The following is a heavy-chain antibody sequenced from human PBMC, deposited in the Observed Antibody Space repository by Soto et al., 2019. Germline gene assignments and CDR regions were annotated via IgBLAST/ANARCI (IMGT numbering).Heavy chain of an antibody. CDR2: ISYDGSNK. D-gene: IGHD1-26*01. V-gene: IGHV3-30*18. CDR1: GFTFSSDG. CDR3: AKGGSSFVGATRYYYYGMDV. J-gene: IGHJ6*02. Sequence: GGSLRLSCAASGFTFSSDGLHWVRQAPGKGLKGVAVISYDGSNKYYADSVKGRFTISRDNSKNTLYRQMNSLRAEDTAVYYCAKGGSSFVGATRYYYYGMDVGGQGTTVTVSS.